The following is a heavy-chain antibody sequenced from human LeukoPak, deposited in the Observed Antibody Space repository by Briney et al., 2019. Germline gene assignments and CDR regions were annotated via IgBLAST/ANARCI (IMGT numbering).Heavy chain of an antibody. D-gene: IGHD5-18*01. Sequence: GGSLRLSCAASGFTFSTYGMHWVRQAPGKGLEWVALIWSDGSNKYYVDSVKGRFTISRDNSKNTLYLQMDSLRGEDTAVYYCARDLGYSYSHPFDYWGQGTLVTVSS. J-gene: IGHJ4*02. CDR3: ARDLGYSYSHPFDY. CDR1: GFTFSTYG. CDR2: IWSDGSNK. V-gene: IGHV3-33*01.